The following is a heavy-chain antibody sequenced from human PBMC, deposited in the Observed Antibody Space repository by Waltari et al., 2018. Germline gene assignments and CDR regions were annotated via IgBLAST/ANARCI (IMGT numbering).Heavy chain of an antibody. CDR2: VDPEDGET. CDR3: ATGLSTKLYAHFDY. J-gene: IGHJ4*02. D-gene: IGHD2-8*01. CDR1: GYTFTDYY. Sequence: EVQLVQSGAQVKKPGATVTISCKVSGYTFTDYYMHWAQQAPGKGLEWMGLVDPEDGETIYAEKFQGRVTITADTSTDTAYMELSSLRSEDTAVYYCATGLSTKLYAHFDYWGQGTLVTVSS. V-gene: IGHV1-69-2*01.